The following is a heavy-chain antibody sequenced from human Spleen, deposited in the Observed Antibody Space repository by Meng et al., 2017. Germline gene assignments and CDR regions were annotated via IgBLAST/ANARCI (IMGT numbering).Heavy chain of an antibody. CDR2: LEDSGRT. CDR3: ARGTHGYWFDP. CDR1: GFSLTRND. J-gene: IGHJ5*02. Sequence: GGSLRLSCAAPGFSLTRNDVSWVRQAPGKGLEWVSALEDSGRTNYADSVKGRFTFSRDISKSTLHLQMSDLRGDDTAVYYCARGTHGYWFDPWGQGTLVTVSS. V-gene: IGHV3-23*01.